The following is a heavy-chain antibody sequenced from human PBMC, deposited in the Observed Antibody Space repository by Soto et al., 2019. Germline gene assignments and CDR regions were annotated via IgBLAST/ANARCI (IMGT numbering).Heavy chain of an antibody. D-gene: IGHD3-10*01. Sequence: QVQLQESGPGLVKPSQTLSLTCTVSGGSISSGGYYWSCIRQHPGKGLEWIGYIYYSGSTYYNPSLKSRVTISVDTSKNQFSLKLSSVTAADTAVYYCARGVGVGYGSGSAWFDPWGQGTLVTVSS. J-gene: IGHJ5*02. CDR1: GGSISSGGYY. CDR3: ARGVGVGYGSGSAWFDP. V-gene: IGHV4-31*03. CDR2: IYYSGST.